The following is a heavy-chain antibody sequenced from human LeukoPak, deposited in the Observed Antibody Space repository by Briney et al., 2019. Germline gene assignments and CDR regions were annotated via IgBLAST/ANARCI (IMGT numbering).Heavy chain of an antibody. CDR3: ASSGSSSSWYNDYYYYYMDV. CDR1: GGSISSYY. CDR2: IYYSGST. Sequence: SETLSLTCTVSGGSISSYYWSWIRQPPGKGLEWIGYIYYSGSTNYNPSLKSRVTISVDTSKNQFSLKLSSVTAADTAVYYCASSGSSSSWYNDYYYYYMDVWGKGTTVTVSS. D-gene: IGHD6-13*01. V-gene: IGHV4-59*01. J-gene: IGHJ6*03.